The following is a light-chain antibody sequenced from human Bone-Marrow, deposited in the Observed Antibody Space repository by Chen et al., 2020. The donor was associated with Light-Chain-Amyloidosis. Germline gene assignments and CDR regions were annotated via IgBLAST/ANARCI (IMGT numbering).Light chain of an antibody. CDR2: EYD. CDR1: SGSIATNY. J-gene: IGLJ3*02. V-gene: IGLV6-57*01. CDR3: QSYQGSSQGV. Sequence: NFMLTQPHSVSESPGKTVIISCTRSSGSIATNYVQWYQQRPGSSPTTVIYEYDQRPSGVPDRVSGSIDRSSNSATLSIAGLKTEDEADYYCQSYQGSSQGVFGGGTKLTVL.